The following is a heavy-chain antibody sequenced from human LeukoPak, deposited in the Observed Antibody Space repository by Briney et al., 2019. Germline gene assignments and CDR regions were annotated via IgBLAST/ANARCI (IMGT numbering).Heavy chain of an antibody. D-gene: IGHD2-21*02. CDR1: GFIFSNYG. CDR2: ISYNAGYK. J-gene: IGHJ4*02. CDR3: AREPIDGDCQFDY. Sequence: GGSLRLSCAASGFIFSNYGFHWVRQAPGKGLERVAVISYNAGYKHYTDSVKDRFTISRDDSKSTVFLQMNSLRAEDTALYYCAREPIDGDCQFDYWGQGTLVTVSS. V-gene: IGHV3-30*12.